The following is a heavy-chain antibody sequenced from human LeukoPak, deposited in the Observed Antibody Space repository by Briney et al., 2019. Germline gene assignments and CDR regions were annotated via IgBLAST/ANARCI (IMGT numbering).Heavy chain of an antibody. D-gene: IGHD1-26*01. V-gene: IGHV4-61*02. Sequence: KSSETLSLTCTVSRDSITSGSYYWSWIRQPAGKGLEWIGRIYSSGGASYNPSLKSRVTMSVDTSESQISLKLSSVTAADTAVYFCAAVAVGAITRAFDIWGQGTVVAVSS. CDR2: IYSSGGA. CDR1: RDSITSGSYY. CDR3: AAVAVGAITRAFDI. J-gene: IGHJ3*02.